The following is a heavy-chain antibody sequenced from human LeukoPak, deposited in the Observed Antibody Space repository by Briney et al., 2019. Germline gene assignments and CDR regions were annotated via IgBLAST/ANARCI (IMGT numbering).Heavy chain of an antibody. V-gene: IGHV1-2*02. CDR3: ASDSSGWSYFDY. CDR1: GYTFTGYY. D-gene: IGHD6-19*01. J-gene: IGHJ4*02. CDR2: INPNSGGT. Sequence: ASVKVSCKASGYTFTGYYMRWVRQAPGQGLEWMGWINPNSGGTNYAQKFQGRVTMTRDTSISTAYMELSRLRSDDTAVYYCASDSSGWSYFDYWGQGTLVTVSS.